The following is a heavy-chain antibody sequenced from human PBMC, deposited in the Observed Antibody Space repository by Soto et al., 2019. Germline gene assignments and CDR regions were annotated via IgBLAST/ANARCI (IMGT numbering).Heavy chain of an antibody. J-gene: IGHJ6*02. CDR3: ARSQGGSSSLDIYYYYYYGMDV. V-gene: IGHV1-69*01. CDR1: GGTFSTYA. D-gene: IGHD2-15*01. Sequence: QVQLVQSGAEVKKPGSSVKVSCKAPGGTFSTYAISWVGKAPGKGLGWRGGVIPIFGTPKYAQKFQGRVTITADESTSTGYMELRSLRSEDTAVYYCARSQGGSSSLDIYYYYYYGMDVWGQGTTVTVSS. CDR2: VIPIFGTP.